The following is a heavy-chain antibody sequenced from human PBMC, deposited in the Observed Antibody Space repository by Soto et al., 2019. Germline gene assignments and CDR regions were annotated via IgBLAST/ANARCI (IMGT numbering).Heavy chain of an antibody. CDR3: ATINLAVTTIDH. CDR2: ISSDGSTK. D-gene: IGHD4-4*01. J-gene: IGHJ4*02. Sequence: QVQLVESGGGVVQPGGSLRLSCAGSGFTFSTYVMHWVRQAPGKGLEWVAVISSDGSTKYYADSVKGRFTISRDNSNNTLYLQMSSLRPEDTAVYHCATINLAVTTIDHWGQGTLVTVSS. V-gene: IGHV3-30-3*01. CDR1: GFTFSTYV.